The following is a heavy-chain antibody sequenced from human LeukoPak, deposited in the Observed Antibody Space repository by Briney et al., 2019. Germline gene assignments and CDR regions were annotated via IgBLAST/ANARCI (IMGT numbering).Heavy chain of an antibody. Sequence: SETLSLTCTVSGGSISSGSHYWSWIRQPAGKGLEWIGRIYTSGSTNYNPSLKSRVTISVDTSKNQFSLKLSSVTAADTAVYYCAREGSDSRGLDYWGQGTLVTVSS. V-gene: IGHV4-61*02. CDR1: GGSISSGSHY. J-gene: IGHJ4*02. CDR2: IYTSGST. D-gene: IGHD3-22*01. CDR3: AREGSDSRGLDY.